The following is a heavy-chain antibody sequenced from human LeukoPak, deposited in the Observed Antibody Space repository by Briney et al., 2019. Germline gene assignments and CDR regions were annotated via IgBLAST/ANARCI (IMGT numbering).Heavy chain of an antibody. D-gene: IGHD3-22*01. V-gene: IGHV1-18*01. CDR3: ARDRGDNSGYCYGY. Sequence: ASVKVSCKASGYTFSSYGITWVRQAPGQGLEWMGWISAYNGNTNYAQKVQGRVTMTTDTSTSTAYMELRSLRSDDTAVYYCARDRGDNSGYCYGYWGQGTLVTVSS. CDR2: ISAYNGNT. CDR1: GYTFSSYG. J-gene: IGHJ4*02.